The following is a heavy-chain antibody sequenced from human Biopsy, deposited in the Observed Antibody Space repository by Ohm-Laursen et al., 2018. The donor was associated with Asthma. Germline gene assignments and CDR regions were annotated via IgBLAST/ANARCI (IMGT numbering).Heavy chain of an antibody. CDR2: IYYSGRT. D-gene: IGHD6-6*01. J-gene: IGHJ2*01. Sequence: GTLSLTWIVSGDAMSTSGSYWGWIRQSPGKGLDWIGSIYYSGRTYYNPSLESRVTISEDTWKNRFSLKVTSVTAADTAVYYCARAVSSSSYWYFDLWGRGDLVTVSS. CDR3: ARAVSSSSYWYFDL. CDR1: GDAMSTSGSY. V-gene: IGHV4-39*02.